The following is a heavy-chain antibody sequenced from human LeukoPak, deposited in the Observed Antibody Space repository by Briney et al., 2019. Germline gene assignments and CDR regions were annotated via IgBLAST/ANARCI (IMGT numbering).Heavy chain of an antibody. Sequence: SVKVSCKASGGTFSSYAISWVRQAPGQGLEWMGGIIPIFGTANYAQKFQGGVTITTDESTSTAYMELSSLRSEDTAVYYCAREAPRSDAFDIWGQGTMVTVSS. CDR2: IIPIFGTA. CDR3: AREAPRSDAFDI. J-gene: IGHJ3*02. CDR1: GGTFSSYA. V-gene: IGHV1-69*05.